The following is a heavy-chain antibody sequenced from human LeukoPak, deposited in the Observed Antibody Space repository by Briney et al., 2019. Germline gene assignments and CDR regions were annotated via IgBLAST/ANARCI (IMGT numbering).Heavy chain of an antibody. D-gene: IGHD5-24*01. CDR3: ARDPRDGYNCPFDF. V-gene: IGHV3-48*02. CDR1: GFTFSSGN. Sequence: GGSLRLSCAASGFTFSSGNMHWVRQAPGKGLEWVSFISGTTTAIYYADSVKGRFTISRDIARKSLYLQMNSLRDEDTAVYYCARDPRDGYNCPFDFWGQGTLVTVSS. CDR2: ISGTTTAI. J-gene: IGHJ4*02.